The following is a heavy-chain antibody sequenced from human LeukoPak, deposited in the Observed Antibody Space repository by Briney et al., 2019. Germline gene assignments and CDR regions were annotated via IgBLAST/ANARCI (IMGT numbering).Heavy chain of an antibody. J-gene: IGHJ3*02. CDR2: MSYSGRT. D-gene: IGHD5-12*01. CDR1: GGSISISNYY. Sequence: SETLSLTCTVSGGSISISNYYWGWIRQPPGKGLEWIGSMSYSGRTYYNPSLKTRVTVSLDTSKNQFSLKLSSVTAADTAVYYCARDGEGGYSGYDYAFDIWGQGTKVTVSS. V-gene: IGHV4-39*07. CDR3: ARDGEGGYSGYDYAFDI.